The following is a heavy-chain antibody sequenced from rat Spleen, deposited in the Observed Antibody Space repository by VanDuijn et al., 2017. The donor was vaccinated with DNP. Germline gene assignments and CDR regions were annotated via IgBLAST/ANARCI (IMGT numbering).Heavy chain of an antibody. Sequence: QVQLKESGPGLVQPSQTLSLTCTVSGFSLTSNTVSWVRQSPGKGLEWMGTIWSGGSTDYNPTFKFRLSISRDTSKSQVFLKMNSLQNEDTAIYFCTRTGSYKSGYFLDYWGQGVMVTASS. V-gene: IGHV2-15*01. CDR3: TRTGSYKSGYFLDY. CDR2: IWSGGST. J-gene: IGHJ2*01. D-gene: IGHD4-3*01. CDR1: GFSLTSNT.